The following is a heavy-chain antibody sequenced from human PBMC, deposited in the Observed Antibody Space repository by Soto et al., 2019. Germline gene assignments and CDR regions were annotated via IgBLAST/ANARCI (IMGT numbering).Heavy chain of an antibody. D-gene: IGHD1-1*01. CDR3: AKGRTGTFDY. J-gene: IGHJ4*02. CDR1: GFTFSSYG. CDR2: ISYDGSNK. Sequence: QVQLVESGGGVVQPGRSLRLSCAASGFTFSSYGMHWVRQAPGKGLEWVAVISYDGSNKYYADSVKGRFTISRDNSKNTLYLQMNSLRADDTAVYYCAKGRTGTFDYWGQGTLVTVSS. V-gene: IGHV3-30*18.